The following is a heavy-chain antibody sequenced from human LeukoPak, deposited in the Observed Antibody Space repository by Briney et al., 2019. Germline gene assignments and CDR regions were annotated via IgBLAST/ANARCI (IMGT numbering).Heavy chain of an antibody. D-gene: IGHD3-22*01. V-gene: IGHV3-11*04. CDR3: ASEDYYDSSGYAYFDY. CDR1: GFTFSDYY. Sequence: GGSLRLSCAASGFTFSDYYMSWIRQAPGKGLEWVSYISSTGSTIYYSDSVKGRFTISRDNAKNSLYLQMNSLRAEDTAVYYCASEDYYDSSGYAYFDYWGQGTLVTVSS. CDR2: ISSTGSTI. J-gene: IGHJ4*02.